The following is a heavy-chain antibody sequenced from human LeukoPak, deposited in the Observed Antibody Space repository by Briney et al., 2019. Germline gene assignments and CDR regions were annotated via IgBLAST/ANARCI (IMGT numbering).Heavy chain of an antibody. Sequence: PGGSLRLSCAASGFTFSGSAMHWVRQASGKGLEWVGRIRSKANSYATAYAASVKGRFTISRDDSKNTAYLQMNSLKTEDTAVYYCTTSGYDPDYYYYYYMDVWGKGTTVTTSS. J-gene: IGHJ6*03. CDR1: GFTFSGSA. CDR2: IRSKANSYAT. V-gene: IGHV3-73*01. CDR3: TTSGYDPDYYYYYYMDV. D-gene: IGHD5-12*01.